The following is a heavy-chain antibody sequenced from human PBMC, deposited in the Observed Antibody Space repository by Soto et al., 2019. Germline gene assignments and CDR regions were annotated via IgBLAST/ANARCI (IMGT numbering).Heavy chain of an antibody. CDR1: GGSISSYY. D-gene: IGHD2-15*01. V-gene: IGHV4-59*12. CDR2: IYYSGST. CDR3: ARERFWGGGAAPPDLYWFDP. Sequence: SETLSLTCTVSGGSISSYYWSWIRQPPGKGLEWIGYIYYSGSTNYNPSLKSRVTISVDTSRNQFSLKLSSVTAADTAVYYCARERFWGGGAAPPDLYWFDPWGQGTLVTVSS. J-gene: IGHJ5*02.